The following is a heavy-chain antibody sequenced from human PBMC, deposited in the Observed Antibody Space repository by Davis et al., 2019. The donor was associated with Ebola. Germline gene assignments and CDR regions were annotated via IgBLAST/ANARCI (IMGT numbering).Heavy chain of an antibody. D-gene: IGHD2-21*01. CDR3: ASGGAYCGGDCYQEGDYFDY. CDR1: GYTFTSYG. CDR2: ISAYNGNT. J-gene: IGHJ4*02. V-gene: IGHV1-18*01. Sequence: ASVKVSCKASGYTFTSYGISWARQAPGQGLEWMGWISAYNGNTNYAQKFQGRVTITRDTSASTAYMELSSLRSEDTAVYYCASGGAYCGGDCYQEGDYFDYWGQGTLVTVSS.